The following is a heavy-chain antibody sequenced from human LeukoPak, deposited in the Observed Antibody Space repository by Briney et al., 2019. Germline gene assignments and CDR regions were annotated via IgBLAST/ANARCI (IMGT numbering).Heavy chain of an antibody. Sequence: PSETLSLTCTVSGGSISSSSYSWGWIRQPPGQRLEWIGIIYYSGSTYYNPSLKSRVTISVDTSKNQFSLRLSSVIAADTAVYYCARSDPPSYQLPFDYWGQGTLATVSS. V-gene: IGHV4-39*01. CDR1: GGSISSSSYS. CDR2: IYYSGST. J-gene: IGHJ4*02. CDR3: ARSDPPSYQLPFDY. D-gene: IGHD2-2*01.